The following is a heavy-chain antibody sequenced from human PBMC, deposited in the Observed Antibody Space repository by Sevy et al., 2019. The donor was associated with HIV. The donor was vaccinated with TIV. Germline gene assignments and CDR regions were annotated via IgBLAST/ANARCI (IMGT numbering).Heavy chain of an antibody. CDR1: GFTFSTNS. CDR3: ARGPSFLVASDAPVDY. J-gene: IGHJ4*02. V-gene: IGHV3-48*01. CDR2: INSRSSTI. Sequence: GGSLRLSCVASGFTFSTNSMNWVRQAPGKGLEWVSYINSRSSTIHYADSVKGRFTIFRDNAQNSLYLQMNSLRGEDTAVYYCARGPSFLVASDAPVDYWGQGTLVTVSS. D-gene: IGHD3-3*02.